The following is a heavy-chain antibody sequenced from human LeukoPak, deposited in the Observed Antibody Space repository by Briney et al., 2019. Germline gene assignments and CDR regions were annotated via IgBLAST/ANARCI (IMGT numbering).Heavy chain of an antibody. CDR1: GFTFSSYS. J-gene: IGHJ4*02. CDR2: ISSSSSYI. CDR3: KGLRATVTSPFDY. V-gene: IGHV3-21*01. Sequence: GGSLRLSCAASGFTFSSYSMTWVRQAPGKGLEWVSSISSSSSYIYYADSVKGRFTISRDNAKNTLYLQMNNLRGEDTAVYYCKGLRATVTSPFDYWGQGTLVTVS. D-gene: IGHD4-17*01.